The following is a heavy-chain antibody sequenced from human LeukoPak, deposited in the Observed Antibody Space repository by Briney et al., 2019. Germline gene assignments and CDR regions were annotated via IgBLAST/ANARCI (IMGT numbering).Heavy chain of an antibody. V-gene: IGHV5-51*01. CDR3: ARHTYDSSQKEGLDY. CDR1: GYSFTSYW. D-gene: IGHD3-22*01. CDR2: IYPGDSDT. J-gene: IGHJ4*02. Sequence: AGESLKISCKGSGYSFTSYWIGWVRQLPGKGLEWMGIIYPGDSDTRYSPSFQGQVTISADKSISTAYLQWSSLKASDTAMYYCARHTYDSSQKEGLDYWGQGTLVTVSS.